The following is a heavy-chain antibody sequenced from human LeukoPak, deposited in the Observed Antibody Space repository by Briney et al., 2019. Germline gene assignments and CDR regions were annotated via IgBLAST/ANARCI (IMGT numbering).Heavy chain of an antibody. J-gene: IGHJ6*02. CDR3: ARGGYYDSSGLYGMDV. Sequence: SETLSLTCTVSGGSISSGGYYWSWIRQPPGKGLEWIGYIYYSGSTNYNPSLKSRVTISVDTSKNQFSLKLSSVTAADTAVYYCARGGYYDSSGLYGMDVWGQGTTVTVSS. CDR1: GGSISSGGYY. D-gene: IGHD3-22*01. CDR2: IYYSGST. V-gene: IGHV4-61*08.